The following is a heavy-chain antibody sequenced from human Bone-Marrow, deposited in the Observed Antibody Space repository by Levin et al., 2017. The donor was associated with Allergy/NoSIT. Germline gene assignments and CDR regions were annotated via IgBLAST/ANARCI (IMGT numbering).Heavy chain of an antibody. J-gene: IGHJ5*02. CDR3: ARGRGDTDMVGATSENWFDP. Sequence: PSETLSLTCTVSGASLSSSSSYWAWIRQAPGKGPEWMGGIHYSGSAYYNPSLRSRLTISVDTSMNQFSLRLHSVTAADTAVYFCARGRGDTDMVGATSENWFDPWGQGIQVTVSS. D-gene: IGHD1-26*01. CDR1: GASLSSSSSY. V-gene: IGHV4-39*07. CDR2: IHYSGSA.